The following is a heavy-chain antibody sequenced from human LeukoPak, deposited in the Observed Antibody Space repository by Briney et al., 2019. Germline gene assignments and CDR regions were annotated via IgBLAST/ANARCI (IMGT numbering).Heavy chain of an antibody. V-gene: IGHV3-23*01. J-gene: IGHJ4*02. Sequence: GGSLRLSCVASGVTFGNYAVSWVRQAPGKGLEWVSAISAGGDETHHAESVKGRFTISRDNSKNTLYLQMNSLRVEDTAVYYCASWPGAWYGEDFWGQGTLVTVSS. D-gene: IGHD3-10*01. CDR2: ISAGGDET. CDR3: ASWPGAWYGEDF. CDR1: GVTFGNYA.